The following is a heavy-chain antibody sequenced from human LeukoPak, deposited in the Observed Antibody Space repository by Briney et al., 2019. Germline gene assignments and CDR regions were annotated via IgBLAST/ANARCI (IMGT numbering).Heavy chain of an antibody. D-gene: IGHD6-6*01. CDR2: IAVSASNT. Sequence: HPGGSLRLSCAASGFTFSTYAMSWVRQAPGKGLEWVSMIAVSASNTYYADSVKGRFTISRDSSKNTLYLQMNSLTADETAVYYCATTSQFSFQHWGQGTLVTVSS. J-gene: IGHJ1*01. V-gene: IGHV3-23*01. CDR1: GFTFSTYA. CDR3: ATTSQFSFQH.